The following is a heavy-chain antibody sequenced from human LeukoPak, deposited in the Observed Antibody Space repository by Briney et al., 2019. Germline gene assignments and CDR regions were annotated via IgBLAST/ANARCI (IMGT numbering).Heavy chain of an antibody. CDR1: VFIFSHHG. J-gene: IGHJ4*01. Sequence: GGSLRLSCAASVFIFSHHGMHWVRQAPGKGLEWVAVIWSDASNRFYADSVKGRFTISRDNSQNTVFLQMNSLRVKDTAIYYCARDAQRGFDYSNSLKNWGHGTLVTVSS. CDR3: ARDAQRGFDYSNSLKN. V-gene: IGHV3-33*01. D-gene: IGHD4-11*01. CDR2: IWSDASNR.